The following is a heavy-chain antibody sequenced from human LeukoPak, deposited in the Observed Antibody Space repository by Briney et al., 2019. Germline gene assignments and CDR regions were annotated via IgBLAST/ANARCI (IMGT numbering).Heavy chain of an antibody. D-gene: IGHD5-24*01. Sequence: KTSETLSLTCTVSGGSISSGGYSWSWIRQPPGKGLEWIGYIYHSGSTYYNPSLKSRVTISVDTSKNQFSLKLSSVTAADTAVYYCARGKRRWLQFFQKISTEDWYFDLWGRGTLVTVSS. CDR2: IYHSGST. CDR3: ARGKRRWLQFFQKISTEDWYFDL. CDR1: GGSISSGGYS. V-gene: IGHV4-30-2*01. J-gene: IGHJ2*01.